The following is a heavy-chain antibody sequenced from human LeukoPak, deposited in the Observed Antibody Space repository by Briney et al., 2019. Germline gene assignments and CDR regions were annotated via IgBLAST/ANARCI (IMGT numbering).Heavy chain of an antibody. Sequence: PSETLSLTCDGSGDSMRSSRFSWSWIRQPPGKGLEWIGYIYHGGSTHYNPSLKSRVTISVDRSKKQFSLRLASVTAADTAVYYCARAVVDVTRWFDPWSQGTLVTVSS. CDR2: IYHGGST. D-gene: IGHD2-15*01. V-gene: IGHV4-30-2*01. CDR1: GDSMRSSRFS. J-gene: IGHJ5*02. CDR3: ARAVVDVTRWFDP.